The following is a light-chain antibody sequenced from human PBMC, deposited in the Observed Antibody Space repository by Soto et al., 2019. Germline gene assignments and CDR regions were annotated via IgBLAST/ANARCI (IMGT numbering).Light chain of an antibody. Sequence: EIVLTQSPGTLSLSPVERSTLSLRASQSVSNNYLAWYQQKPGQAPRLLIYGASNRATGIPDRFSGSGSGTDFTLTISRLEPEDFAVYYCQQYGSSGTFGQGTKV. V-gene: IGKV3-20*01. CDR2: GAS. CDR3: QQYGSSGT. CDR1: QSVSNNY. J-gene: IGKJ1*01.